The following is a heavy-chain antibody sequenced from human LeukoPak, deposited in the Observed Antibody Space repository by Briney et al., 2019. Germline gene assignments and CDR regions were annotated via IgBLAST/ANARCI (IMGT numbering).Heavy chain of an antibody. Sequence: GGSLRLSCAAAGFTFPDYAMHWVRQAPGKGLEWVAGISWNSGAIAYADSVKGRFTISRDNAKNSLYLQMSSLRTEDTALYYCATHTDGCGAGSCLLGYHALDVWGQGTTVTVFS. V-gene: IGHV3-9*01. J-gene: IGHJ6*02. CDR2: ISWNSGAI. D-gene: IGHD2-15*01. CDR1: GFTFPDYA. CDR3: ATHTDGCGAGSCLLGYHALDV.